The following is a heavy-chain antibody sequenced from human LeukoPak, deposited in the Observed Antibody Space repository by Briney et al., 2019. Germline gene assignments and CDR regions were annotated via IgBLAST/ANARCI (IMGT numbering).Heavy chain of an antibody. CDR2: INHSGST. V-gene: IGHV4-34*01. Sequence: SETLSLTCAVYGGSFSGYYWSWIRQPPGKGLEWIGEINHSGSTNYNPSLKSRVTISVDTSKNQFSLKLSSVTAADTAVYYCARDRYYDSSGYYDYYYGMDVWGQGTTVTVSS. D-gene: IGHD3-22*01. J-gene: IGHJ6*02. CDR1: GGSFSGYY. CDR3: ARDRYYDSSGYYDYYYGMDV.